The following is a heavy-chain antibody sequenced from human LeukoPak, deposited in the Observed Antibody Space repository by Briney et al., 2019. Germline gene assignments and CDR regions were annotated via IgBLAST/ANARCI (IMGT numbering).Heavy chain of an antibody. CDR3: ARDVAFWNWFDP. V-gene: IGHV4-61*02. D-gene: IGHD3-3*01. Sequence: PSETLSLTCTVSGGSISSGSYYWSWIRQPAGKGLEWIGRIYTSGSTNYNPSLKSRATISVDTSKNQFSLKLSSVTAADTAVYYCARDVAFWNWFDPWGQGTLVTVSS. J-gene: IGHJ5*02. CDR1: GGSISSGSYY. CDR2: IYTSGST.